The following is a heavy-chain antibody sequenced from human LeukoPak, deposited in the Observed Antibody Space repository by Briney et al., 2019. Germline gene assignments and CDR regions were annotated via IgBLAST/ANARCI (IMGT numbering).Heavy chain of an antibody. J-gene: IGHJ4*02. D-gene: IGHD3-10*01. CDR1: DNSISSFY. V-gene: IGHV4-59*08. Sequence: SETLSLACTVSDNSISSFYWSWIRQPPGKGLEWIGFVYKTGHTNYNPSLKSRVAISLDGSKSQVSLRLTSVTAADTAVYYCAPHRFGEPHFEYWGRGTLVSVSS. CDR3: APHRFGEPHFEY. CDR2: VYKTGHT.